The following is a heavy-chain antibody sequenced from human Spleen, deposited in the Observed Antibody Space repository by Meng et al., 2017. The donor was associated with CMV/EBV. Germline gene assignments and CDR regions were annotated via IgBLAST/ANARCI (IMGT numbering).Heavy chain of an antibody. CDR1: GGSITSTSYY. CDR2: MYYSGST. CDR3: ARRGGTYYVDF. Sequence: SETLSLTCLVSGGSITSTSYYWDWIRQPPGKGLEWIGGMYYSGSTYYNPSLKSRVTISVDTSKNQFSLKLSSVTAADTAVYYCARRGGTYYVDFWGQGTLVTVSS. V-gene: IGHV4-39*01. J-gene: IGHJ4*02. D-gene: IGHD1-26*01.